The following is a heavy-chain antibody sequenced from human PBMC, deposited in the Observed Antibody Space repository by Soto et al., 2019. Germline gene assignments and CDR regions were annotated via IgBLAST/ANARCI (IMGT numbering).Heavy chain of an antibody. CDR1: GFTFTTYW. V-gene: IGHV3-7*03. J-gene: IGHJ5*02. CDR3: VRAGHGSGSYLESS. Sequence: PGGSLRLSCVASGFTFTTYWMSWVRQAPGKGLQWVANIRQDGGAQYYVDSVKGRFTISRDNAKNTVYLQMDSLRVEATAVYSCVRAGHGSGSYLESSWGQEILVTVSS. CDR2: IRQDGGAQ. D-gene: IGHD3-10*01.